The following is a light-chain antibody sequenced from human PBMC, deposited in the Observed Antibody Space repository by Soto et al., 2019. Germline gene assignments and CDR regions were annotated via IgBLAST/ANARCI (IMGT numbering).Light chain of an antibody. CDR3: SSYTSSSTRV. CDR2: EVS. CDR1: SSDVGGYNY. J-gene: IGLJ3*02. Sequence: QSALTQPASVSGSPGQSITISCTGTSSDVGGYNYVSWYQQHPGKAPKLMIYEVSNRPSGVSNRFSGSKSGNTASLTISGLQAEDEADYYYSSYTSSSTRVFGGGTKVTAL. V-gene: IGLV2-14*01.